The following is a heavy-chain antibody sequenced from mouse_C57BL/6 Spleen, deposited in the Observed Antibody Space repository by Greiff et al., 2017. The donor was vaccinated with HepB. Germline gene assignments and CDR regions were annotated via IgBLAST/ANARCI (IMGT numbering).Heavy chain of an antibody. CDR3: ARRDWEGYYAMDY. CDR2: INPNNGGT. V-gene: IGHV1-26*01. Sequence: EVQLQQSGPELVKPGASVKISCKASGYTFTDYYMNWVKQSHGKSLEWIGDINPNNGGTSYNQKFKGKATLTVDKSSSTAYMELRSLTSEDSAVYYCARRDWEGYYAMDYWGQGTSVTVSS. CDR1: GYTFTDYY. D-gene: IGHD4-1*01. J-gene: IGHJ4*01.